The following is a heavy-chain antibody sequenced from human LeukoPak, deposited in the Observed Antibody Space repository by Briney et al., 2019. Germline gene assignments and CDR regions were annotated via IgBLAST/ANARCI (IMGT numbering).Heavy chain of an antibody. D-gene: IGHD3-16*02. V-gene: IGHV4-61*02. J-gene: IGHJ4*02. CDR3: ARAEDDYVWGSYRYY. CDR2: IYTSGST. CDR1: GGSISSGSYY. Sequence: SETLSLTCTVSGGSISSGSYYWSWIRQPAGKGLEWIGRIYTSGSTNYNPSLKSRVTISVDTSKNQFSLKLSSVTAADTAVYYCARAEDDYVWGSYRYYWGQGTLVTVSS.